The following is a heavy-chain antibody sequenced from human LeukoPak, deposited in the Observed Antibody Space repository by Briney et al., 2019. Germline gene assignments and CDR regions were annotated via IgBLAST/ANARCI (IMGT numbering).Heavy chain of an antibody. Sequence: TSGSTNYNPSLKSRVTISVDMSKNQFSLRLSSVTAADTAVYYCAAIAAAGHYFDHWGQGTLVTVSS. CDR3: AAIAAAGHYFDH. D-gene: IGHD6-13*01. J-gene: IGHJ4*02. CDR2: TSGST. V-gene: IGHV4-4*09.